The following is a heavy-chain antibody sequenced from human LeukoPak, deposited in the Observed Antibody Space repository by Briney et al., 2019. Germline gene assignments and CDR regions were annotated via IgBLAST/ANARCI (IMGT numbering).Heavy chain of an antibody. V-gene: IGHV4-59*01. CDR2: IYYSGST. Sequence: PSETLSLTCTVSGGSISSYYWSWIRQPPGKGLEWIGYIYYSGSTNYNPSLKNRVTMSVDTSKNQFSLKLTSVTAADTAVYYCARVGGTKGYWGQGTLVTVSS. CDR1: GGSISSYY. J-gene: IGHJ4*02. CDR3: ARVGGTKGY.